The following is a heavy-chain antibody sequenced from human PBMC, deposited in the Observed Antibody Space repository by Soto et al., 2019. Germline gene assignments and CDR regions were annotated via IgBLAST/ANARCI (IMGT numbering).Heavy chain of an antibody. CDR1: XXXXSSYX. V-gene: IGHV1-69*01. Sequence: QVQLVQSXXXXKKXXXXVXVSXXXXXXXXSSYXXXXVRQAPGQGLEWMGGIIPIFGTANYAQKFQGRVTITADESTSTAYMELSSLRSEDTAVYYCAGGGYSYGYNYYYGMDVWGQGTTVTVSS. J-gene: IGHJ6*02. CDR2: IIPIFGTA. CDR3: AGGGYSYGYNYYYGMDV. D-gene: IGHD5-18*01.